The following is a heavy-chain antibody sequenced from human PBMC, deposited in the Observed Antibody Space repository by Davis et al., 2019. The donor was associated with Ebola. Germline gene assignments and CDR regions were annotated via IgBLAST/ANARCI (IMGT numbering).Heavy chain of an antibody. CDR1: GYSFTSYW. CDR2: IDPSDSYT. J-gene: IGHJ4*02. Sequence: GESLKISCKGSGYSFTSYWIGWVRQMPGKGLEWVGRIDPSDSYTDYSPSFQGHVTISTDKSINTAYLQWNSLKASDTAMYYCARGLGAPYWGQGTVITVSS. CDR3: ARGLGAPY. V-gene: IGHV5-10-1*01.